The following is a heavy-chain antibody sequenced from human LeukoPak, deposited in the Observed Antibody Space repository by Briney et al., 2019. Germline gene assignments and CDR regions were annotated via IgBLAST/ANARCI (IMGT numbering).Heavy chain of an antibody. J-gene: IGHJ5*02. D-gene: IGHD3-22*01. CDR3: ARDQSPIVVPLRSGGWFDP. CDR2: IAYDGSNK. CDR1: GFTFSSYA. Sequence: PGRSLRLSCAASGFTFSSYAMHWVRQAPGKGLEWVAVIAYDGSNKYYADSVKGRFTISRDNSKNTLYLQMNSLRAEDTAVYYCARDQSPIVVPLRSGGWFDPWGQGTLVTVSS. V-gene: IGHV3-30*04.